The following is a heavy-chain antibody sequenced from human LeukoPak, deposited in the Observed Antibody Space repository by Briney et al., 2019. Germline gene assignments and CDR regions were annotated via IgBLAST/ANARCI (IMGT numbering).Heavy chain of an antibody. V-gene: IGHV4-59*01. CDR2: VYYSGRT. D-gene: IGHD1-26*01. Sequence: PSETLSLTCTVSGGSISSYYWSWIRQPPGKGLEWIGYVYYSGRTNYNPSLKSRVTISVDTSKNQFSLKLSSVTAADTAVYYCARTFSESYYYYGMDVWGQGTAVTVSS. CDR1: GGSISSYY. J-gene: IGHJ6*02. CDR3: ARTFSESYYYYGMDV.